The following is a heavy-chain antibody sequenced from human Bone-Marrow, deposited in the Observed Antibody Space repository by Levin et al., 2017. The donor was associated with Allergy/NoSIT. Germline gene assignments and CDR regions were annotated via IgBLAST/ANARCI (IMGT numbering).Heavy chain of an antibody. D-gene: IGHD2-21*02. CDR3: ARGYCGGDCYPDY. J-gene: IGHJ4*02. CDR2: IKQDGSEK. V-gene: IGHV3-7*01. Sequence: GGSLRLSCAASGFTFSSYWMSWVRQAPGKGLEWVANIKQDGSEKYYVDSVKGRFTISRDNAKNSLYLQMNSLRAEDTAVYYCARGYCGGDCYPDYWGQGTLVTVSS. CDR1: GFTFSSYW.